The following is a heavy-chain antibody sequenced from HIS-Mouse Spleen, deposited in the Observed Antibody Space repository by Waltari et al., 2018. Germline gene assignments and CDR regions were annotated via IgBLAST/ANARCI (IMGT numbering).Heavy chain of an antibody. CDR3: ARGNSSGWYWNYYYGMDV. J-gene: IGHJ6*02. CDR1: GGTFSSYA. V-gene: IGHV1-69*01. Sequence: QVQLVQSGAEVKKPGSSVKVSCKASGGTFSSYAISWVRQAPGQGLEWMGGSIPIFGTANYAQKFQGRVTITADESTSTAYMELSSLRSEDTAVYYCARGNSSGWYWNYYYGMDVWGQGTTVTVSS. D-gene: IGHD6-19*01. CDR2: SIPIFGTA.